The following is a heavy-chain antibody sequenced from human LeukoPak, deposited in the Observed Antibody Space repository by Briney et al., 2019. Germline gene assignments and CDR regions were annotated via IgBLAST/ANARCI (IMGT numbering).Heavy chain of an antibody. Sequence: GGSLRLSCAASGFTFSSYWMHWVRQAPGKGLVWVSRINSDGSSTSYADSVKGRFTISRDNAKNTLYLQMNSLRAEDTAVYYCARDSSDYYYYYYMDVWGKGTTVTVSS. CDR1: GFTFSSYW. V-gene: IGHV3-74*01. CDR3: ARDSSDYYYYYYMDV. J-gene: IGHJ6*03. D-gene: IGHD2-21*02. CDR2: INSDGSST.